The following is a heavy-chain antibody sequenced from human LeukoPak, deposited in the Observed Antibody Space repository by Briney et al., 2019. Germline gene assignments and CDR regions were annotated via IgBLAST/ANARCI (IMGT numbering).Heavy chain of an antibody. CDR1: GFTFSSYA. CDR3: AKDGAGYSSSWYGLRSYFDY. CDR2: ISGSGGST. D-gene: IGHD6-13*01. V-gene: IGHV3-23*01. Sequence: PGGSLRLSCAASGFTFSSYAMSWVRQAPGKGLEWVSAISGSGGSTYYADSVKGRFTISRDNSKNTLYPQMNSLRAEDTAVYYCAKDGAGYSSSWYGLRSYFDYWGQGTLVTVSP. J-gene: IGHJ4*02.